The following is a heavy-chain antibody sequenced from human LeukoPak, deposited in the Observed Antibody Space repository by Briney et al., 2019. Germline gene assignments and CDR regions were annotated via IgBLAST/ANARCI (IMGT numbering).Heavy chain of an antibody. V-gene: IGHV3-30*02. D-gene: IGHD2-2*01. Sequence: GGSLRLTCAASGFTFSSYGMHWVRQAPGKGLEWVAFIRYDGSNKYYADSVKGRFTISRDNSKNTLYLQMNSLRAEDTAVYYCAKARYQLLGSDPWGQGTLVTVSS. J-gene: IGHJ5*02. CDR3: AKARYQLLGSDP. CDR2: IRYDGSNK. CDR1: GFTFSSYG.